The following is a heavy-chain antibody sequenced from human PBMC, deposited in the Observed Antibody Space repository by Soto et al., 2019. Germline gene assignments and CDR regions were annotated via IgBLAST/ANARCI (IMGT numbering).Heavy chain of an antibody. CDR1: GYIFSMYG. J-gene: IGHJ5*01. Sequence: QVQLVQSGPEVKKPGASVKVSCKASGYIFSMYGVTWVRQAPGQGLEWMGWISARNGETKYAKNLQGRVTMTTDIATSTAYMELRGLRSDDTAFYYCARLISGTYLDWFDPWGQGTLVTVSS. D-gene: IGHD1-26*01. V-gene: IGHV1-18*04. CDR3: ARLISGTYLDWFDP. CDR2: ISARNGET.